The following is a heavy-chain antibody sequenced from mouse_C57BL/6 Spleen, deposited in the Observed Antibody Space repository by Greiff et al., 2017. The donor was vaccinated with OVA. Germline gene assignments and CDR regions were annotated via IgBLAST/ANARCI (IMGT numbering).Heavy chain of an antibody. V-gene: IGHV2-2*01. Sequence: VKVVESGPGLVQPSQSLSITCTVSGFSLTSYGVHWVRQSPGKGLEWLGVIWSGGSTDYNAAFISRLSISKDNSKSQVFFKMNSLQADDTAIYYCARRGCSYDGYYGYYAMDYWGQGTSVTVSS. CDR2: IWSGGST. D-gene: IGHD2-3*01. CDR3: ARRGCSYDGYYGYYAMDY. J-gene: IGHJ4*01. CDR1: GFSLTSYG.